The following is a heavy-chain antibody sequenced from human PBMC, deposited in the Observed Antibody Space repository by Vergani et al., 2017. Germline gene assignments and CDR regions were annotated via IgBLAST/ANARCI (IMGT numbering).Heavy chain of an antibody. CDR1: GASVNSYY. V-gene: IGHV4-59*02. Sequence: QVKLQESGLGLVKPSETLSLTCTVSGASVNSYYWSWIRQPPGKGLEWMGYVSFRGETLYDPSVKGRMTISLNTSSNQFSLYLTSVTAADTAVYYCASDTHSGQRADRWGQGILVTVTS. J-gene: IGHJ5*02. CDR3: ASDTHSGQRADR. D-gene: IGHD6-19*01. CDR2: VSFRGET.